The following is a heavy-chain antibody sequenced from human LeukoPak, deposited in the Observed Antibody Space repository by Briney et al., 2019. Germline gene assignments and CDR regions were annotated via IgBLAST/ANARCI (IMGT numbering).Heavy chain of an antibody. CDR3: ARDQLHYGGNSDGLDY. J-gene: IGHJ4*02. CDR1: GGSFSGYY. Sequence: SETLSLTCAVYGGSFSGYYWSWIRQPPGKGLEWIGEINHSGSTNYNPSLKSRVTISVDTSKNQFSLKLSSVTAADTAVYYCARDQLHYGGNSDGLDYWGQGTLVTVSS. V-gene: IGHV4-34*01. CDR2: INHSGST. D-gene: IGHD4-23*01.